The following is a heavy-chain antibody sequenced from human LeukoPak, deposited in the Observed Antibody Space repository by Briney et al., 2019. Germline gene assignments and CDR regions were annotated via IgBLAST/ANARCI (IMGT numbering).Heavy chain of an antibody. CDR3: ARTTEAHSWRTRYYDYYMDV. Sequence: SETLSLTCTVSGGSISSGSYHWSWIRQPAGKGLEWIGYIYYSGSTNYNPSLKSRVTISVDTSKNQFSLKLSSVTAADTAVYYCARTTEAHSWRTRYYDYYMDVWGKGTTVTVSS. CDR2: IYYSGST. D-gene: IGHD6-13*01. J-gene: IGHJ6*03. CDR1: GGSISSGSYH. V-gene: IGHV4-61*10.